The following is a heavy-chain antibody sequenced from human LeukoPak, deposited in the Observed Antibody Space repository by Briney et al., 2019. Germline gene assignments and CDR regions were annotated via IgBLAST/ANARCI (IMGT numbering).Heavy chain of an antibody. CDR2: IYYSGST. CDR1: GGSISSYY. Sequence: KTSETLSLTCTVSGGSISSYYWSWIRQPPGKGLEWIGYIYYSGSTYYNPSLKSRVTISVDTSKNQFSLKLSSVTAADTAVYYCARVGGGVVVDLWGRGTLVTVSS. J-gene: IGHJ2*01. D-gene: IGHD3-22*01. V-gene: IGHV4-59*08. CDR3: ARVGGGVVVDL.